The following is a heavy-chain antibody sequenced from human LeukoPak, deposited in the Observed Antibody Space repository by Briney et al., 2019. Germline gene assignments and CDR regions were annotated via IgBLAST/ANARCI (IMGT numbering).Heavy chain of an antibody. D-gene: IGHD3-10*01. J-gene: IGHJ6*04. CDR2: ISISSTYI. V-gene: IGHV3-21*01. Sequence: GGSLRLSCAASGFTFSSYCMNWVRQGPGKGLEGVSSISISSTYIYYADSVKGRFTISRDNAKNSLYLQMNSLRAEDTAVYYCARDPSMVRGVNYYYGMDVWGKGTTVTVSS. CDR1: GFTFSSYC. CDR3: ARDPSMVRGVNYYYGMDV.